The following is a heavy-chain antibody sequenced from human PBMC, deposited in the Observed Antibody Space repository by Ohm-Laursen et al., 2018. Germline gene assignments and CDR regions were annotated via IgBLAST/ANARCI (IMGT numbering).Heavy chain of an antibody. CDR1: GFRFSDYQ. CDR2: CKTKAVSYST. CDR3: ARDSWRYSSDY. V-gene: IGHV3-72*01. J-gene: IGHJ4*02. Sequence: GSLRLSCAASGFRFSDYQMDWFRQAPGKGLEWVARCKTKAVSYSTEYAASVKGRFTISRDDSKESVFLLMNSLKPEDTAVYFCARDSWRYSSDYWGQGVSVTVSS. D-gene: IGHD2-15*01.